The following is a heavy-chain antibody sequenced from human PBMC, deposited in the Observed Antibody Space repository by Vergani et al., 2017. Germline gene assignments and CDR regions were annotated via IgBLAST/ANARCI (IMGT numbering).Heavy chain of an antibody. CDR1: GYTFTRTG. CDR2: ISPDSGDT. J-gene: IGHJ4*02. D-gene: IGHD6-6*01. CDR3: ARDQQVFQFGDLDY. V-gene: IGHV1-18*01. Sequence: QIQMVQSGAEVKKPGASVKVSCKASGYTFTRTGISWVRQPPGQGLEWMAWISPDSGDTKYSQKFQGRVTLTTDILTDTAYMEMQSLTSDDSAVYYCARDQQVFQFGDLDYWGQGTLVIVSS.